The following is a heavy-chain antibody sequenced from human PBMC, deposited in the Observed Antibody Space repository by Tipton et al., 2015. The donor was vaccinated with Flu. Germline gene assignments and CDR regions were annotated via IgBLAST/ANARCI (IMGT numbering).Heavy chain of an antibody. V-gene: IGHV4-34*01. Sequence: TLSLTCAVYGGSLSGFYWNWIRQPPGKGLEWIGEIHHSGTTHYNPSLRGRVTISLDKSKNLFSLNLKSVTAADTAVYYCASHPATSRVAAGGTDYWGQGTLVTVSS. J-gene: IGHJ4*02. CDR1: GGSLSGFY. D-gene: IGHD6-25*01. CDR2: IHHSGTT. CDR3: ASHPATSRVAAGGTDY.